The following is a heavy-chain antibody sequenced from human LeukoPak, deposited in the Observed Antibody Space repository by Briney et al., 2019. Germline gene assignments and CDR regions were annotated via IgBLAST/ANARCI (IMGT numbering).Heavy chain of an antibody. Sequence: GGSLRLSCAASGFTFDDYAMHWVRQGPGKGLEWVSGISWNSGSIGYADSVKGRFTISRDNAKNSLYLQMNSLRAEDTALYYCAKAGCSSTSCYYWFDPWGQGTLVTVSS. CDR2: ISWNSGSI. CDR3: AKAGCSSTSCYYWFDP. D-gene: IGHD2-2*01. V-gene: IGHV3-9*01. CDR1: GFTFDDYA. J-gene: IGHJ5*02.